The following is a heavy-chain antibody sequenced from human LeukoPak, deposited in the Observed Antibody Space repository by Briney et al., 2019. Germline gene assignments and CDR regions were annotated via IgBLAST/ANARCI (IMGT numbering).Heavy chain of an antibody. J-gene: IGHJ3*01. CDR1: GYSYTTYW. CDR2: IYPGDSDT. Sequence: GESLKISCKGSGYSYTTYWIGWVRQMPGKGLEWMGIIYPGDSDTRYSPSFQGKVTISADKSISTAYLQWSSLKASDTAMYYCARQQQFCSGGNCYSLNAFDLWGQGTVVTVSS. D-gene: IGHD2-15*01. CDR3: ARQQQFCSGGNCYSLNAFDL. V-gene: IGHV5-51*01.